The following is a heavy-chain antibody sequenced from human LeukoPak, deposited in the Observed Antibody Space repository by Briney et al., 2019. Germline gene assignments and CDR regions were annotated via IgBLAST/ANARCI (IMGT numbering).Heavy chain of an antibody. V-gene: IGHV3-21*04. Sequence: GGSLRLSCAASGFTFSSYSVNWVRQAPGKGLEWVSSISSSSSYIYYADSVKGRFTISRDNAKNSLYLQMNSLRAEDTAVYYCAKGRKYYYDSSGYYSTEPFDYWGQGTLVTVSS. D-gene: IGHD3-22*01. CDR2: ISSSSSYI. J-gene: IGHJ4*02. CDR3: AKGRKYYYDSSGYYSTEPFDY. CDR1: GFTFSSYS.